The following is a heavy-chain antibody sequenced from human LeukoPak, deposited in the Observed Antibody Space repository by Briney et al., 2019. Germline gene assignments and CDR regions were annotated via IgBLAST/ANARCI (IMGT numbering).Heavy chain of an antibody. CDR2: INQSGTT. Sequence: PSETLSLTCAVYGGSFSDYYWNWIRQPPGKGLEWIGEINQSGTTNYNPSLKSRLTISLDTSKNHLFLKLTSATAADTALYYCAGGATPGVFWGQGLLASVSA. CDR3: AGGATPGVF. CDR1: GGSFSDYY. J-gene: IGHJ4*02. V-gene: IGHV4-34*01. D-gene: IGHD3-10*01.